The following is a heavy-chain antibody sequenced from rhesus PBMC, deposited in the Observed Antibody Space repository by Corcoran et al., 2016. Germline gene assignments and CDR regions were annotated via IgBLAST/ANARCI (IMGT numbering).Heavy chain of an antibody. V-gene: IGHV4S10*01. D-gene: IGHD1-20*01. CDR2: IYGSSTSP. J-gene: IGHJ4*01. CDR1: GGSITDSYR. Sequence: QVQLQESGPGVVKPSETLSLTCAVSGGSITDSYRWGWIRQPPGKGREWIGYIYGSSTSPNYTPSLKSRVTISKDTSKNQFSLKLSSVTAADTAVYYCASRSIAGTENWGQGVLVTVSS. CDR3: ASRSIAGTEN.